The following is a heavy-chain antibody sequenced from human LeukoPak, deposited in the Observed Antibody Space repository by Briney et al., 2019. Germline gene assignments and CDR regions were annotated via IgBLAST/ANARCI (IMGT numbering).Heavy chain of an antibody. Sequence: ASVKVSCKASGYTFTSYYMHWVRQAPGQGLEWMGIINPSGGSTSYAQKFQGRVTMTRDMSTSTVYVELSSLRPEDTAVYYCARASYYDSSGYLGAFDIWGQGTMVTVSS. CDR3: ARASYYDSSGYLGAFDI. V-gene: IGHV1-46*01. CDR1: GYTFTSYY. CDR2: INPSGGST. D-gene: IGHD3-22*01. J-gene: IGHJ3*02.